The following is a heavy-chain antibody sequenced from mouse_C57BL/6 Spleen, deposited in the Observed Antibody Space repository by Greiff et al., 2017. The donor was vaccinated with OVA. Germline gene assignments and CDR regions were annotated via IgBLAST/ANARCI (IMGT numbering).Heavy chain of an antibody. V-gene: IGHV1-54*01. CDR3: TRSGDDGYYRGYFDV. CDR1: GYAFTNYL. D-gene: IGHD2-3*01. CDR2: INPGSGGT. Sequence: VQLVESGAELVRPGTSVKVSCKASGYAFTNYLIEWVKQRPGQGLEWIGVINPGSGGTNYNEKFKGKATLTADKSSSTAYMQLSSLTSEDSAVYFCTRSGDDGYYRGYFDVWGTGTTVTVSS. J-gene: IGHJ1*03.